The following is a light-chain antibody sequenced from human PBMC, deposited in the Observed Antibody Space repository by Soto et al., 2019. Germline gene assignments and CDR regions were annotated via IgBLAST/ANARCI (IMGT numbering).Light chain of an antibody. CDR2: AAS. Sequence: DIQMTQSPSSLSASVGDRVTITCRASQSISSYLNWYQQKPGKAPKLLIYAASSLQSGVPSRFGGSGSGTDFTLTISSLKSEDFAVDYCQQYNHWQTVGQGNKGDIK. V-gene: IGKV1-39*01. J-gene: IGKJ1*01. CDR1: QSISSY. CDR3: QQYNHWQT.